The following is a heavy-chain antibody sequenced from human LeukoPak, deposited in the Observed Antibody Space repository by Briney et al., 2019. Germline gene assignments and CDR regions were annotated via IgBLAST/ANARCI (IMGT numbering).Heavy chain of an antibody. V-gene: IGHV3-48*03. CDR1: GFTFSSYE. Sequence: GGSLRLSCAASGFTFSSYEMNWVRQAPGKGLEWVPYISSSGSTIYYADSVKGRFSISRDNAKNSVYLQMNSLRAEDTAVYYCARLMGERSLFDYWGQGVLVTVSS. CDR3: ARLMGERSLFDY. CDR2: ISSSGSTI. J-gene: IGHJ4*02. D-gene: IGHD1-26*01.